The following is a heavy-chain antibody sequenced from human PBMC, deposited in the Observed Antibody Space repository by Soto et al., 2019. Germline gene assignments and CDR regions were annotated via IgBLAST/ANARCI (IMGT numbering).Heavy chain of an antibody. CDR2: IYYSGST. V-gene: IGHV4-59*01. J-gene: IGHJ6*02. CDR1: GGSISSYY. Sequence: QVQLQESGPGLVKPSETLSLTCTVSGGSISSYYWSWIRQPPGKGLEWIGYIYYSGSTNYNPSLKSRVTISVDTSKNQFSLKLSSVTAADTAVYYCARERWFGELNHYYYGMDVWGQGTTVTVSS. D-gene: IGHD3-10*01. CDR3: ARERWFGELNHYYYGMDV.